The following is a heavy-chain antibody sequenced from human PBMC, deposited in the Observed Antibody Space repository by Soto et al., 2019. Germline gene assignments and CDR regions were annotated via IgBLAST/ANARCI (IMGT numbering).Heavy chain of an antibody. CDR2: IIPILGIA. V-gene: IGHV1-69*02. J-gene: IGHJ6*02. D-gene: IGHD5-18*01. Sequence: QVQLVQSGAEVKKPGSSVKVSCKASGGTFSSYTISWVRQAPGQGLEWMGRIIPILGIANYAQKFQGRVTITADKSTSTAYMELSSLRSEDTAVYYCATQSLDTAMVKNGMDFGGQGTTVTVSS. CDR1: GGTFSSYT. CDR3: ATQSLDTAMVKNGMDF.